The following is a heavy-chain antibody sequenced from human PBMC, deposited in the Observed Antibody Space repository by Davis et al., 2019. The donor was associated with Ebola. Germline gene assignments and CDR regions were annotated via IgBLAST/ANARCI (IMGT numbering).Heavy chain of an antibody. CDR3: LTEPSHTRGRFLDYTTFDV. Sequence: GESLKISCAASRFTFSDAWMTWVRQAPGKGLEWVGRIKTKPDGETTDYSEPVQGRFTISRVDSKATLYLQMNSLKSEDTAVYYCLTEPSHTRGRFLDYTTFDVWGQGTVVTVSS. J-gene: IGHJ3*01. CDR1: RFTFSDAW. V-gene: IGHV3-15*01. CDR2: IKTKPDGETT. D-gene: IGHD3-3*01.